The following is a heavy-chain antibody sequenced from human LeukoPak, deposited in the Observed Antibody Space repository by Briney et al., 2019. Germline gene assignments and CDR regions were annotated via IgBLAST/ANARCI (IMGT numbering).Heavy chain of an antibody. CDR2: ISYDGSNK. V-gene: IGHV3-30*18. J-gene: IGHJ6*03. CDR3: AQVTTGYYYYYMDV. Sequence: QAGGSLRLSCAASGFTFSSYDMHWVRQAPGKGLEWVAVISYDGSNKHYADSVKGRFTISRDNSKNTLYLQMNSLRAEDTAVYYCAQVTTGYYYYYMDVWGKGTTVTVSS. D-gene: IGHD4-17*01. CDR1: GFTFSSYD.